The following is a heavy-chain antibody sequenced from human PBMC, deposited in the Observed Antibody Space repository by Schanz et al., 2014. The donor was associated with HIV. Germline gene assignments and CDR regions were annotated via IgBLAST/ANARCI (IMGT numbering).Heavy chain of an antibody. CDR1: GFTFSSHG. CDR3: ARENPLYYYLHGGPFDI. CDR2: IWYDGTDQ. D-gene: IGHD3-10*01. J-gene: IGHJ3*02. V-gene: IGHV3-33*01. Sequence: QVQLVESGGGVVQPGRSLRLSCAASGFTFSSHGMHWVRQAPGKGLEWEAVIWYDGTDQYYAGSVKGRFTISRDNSQNAMYLQMNRLRAEDTAVYYCARENPLYYYLHGGPFDIWGQGTMVTVSS.